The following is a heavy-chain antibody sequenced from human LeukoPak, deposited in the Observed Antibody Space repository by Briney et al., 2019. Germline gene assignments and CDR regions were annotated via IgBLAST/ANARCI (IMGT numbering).Heavy chain of an antibody. CDR3: ARYTIFWFLHAFDI. D-gene: IGHD3-9*01. CDR2: IYYSGST. V-gene: IGHV4-39*07. J-gene: IGHJ3*02. CDR1: GGSISSSSYY. Sequence: SETLSLTCTVSGGSISSSSYYWGWIRQPPGKGLEWIGRIYYSGSTYYNPSLKSRVTISVDTSKNQFSLKLSSVTAADTAVYYCARYTIFWFLHAFDIWGQGTMVTVSS.